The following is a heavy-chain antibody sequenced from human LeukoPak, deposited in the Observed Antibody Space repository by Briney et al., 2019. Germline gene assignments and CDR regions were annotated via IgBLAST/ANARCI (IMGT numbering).Heavy chain of an antibody. J-gene: IGHJ4*02. CDR3: ARVEAYCGGDCFGSDY. CDR1: GFTFSSYA. CDR2: ISGSGGST. D-gene: IGHD2-21*02. Sequence: PGGSLRLSCAASGFTFSSYAMSWVRQAPGKGLEWVSAISGSGGSTYYADSVKGRFTISRDNSKNTLYLQMNSLRAEDTAVYYCARVEAYCGGDCFGSDYWGQGTLVTVSS. V-gene: IGHV3-23*01.